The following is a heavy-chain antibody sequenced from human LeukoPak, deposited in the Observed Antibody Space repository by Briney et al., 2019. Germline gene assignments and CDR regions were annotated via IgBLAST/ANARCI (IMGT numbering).Heavy chain of an antibody. Sequence: PGGSLRLSCAASGFTFSGSAMHWVRQASGKGLEWVGRIRSKANSYATAYAASVKGRFTISRDDSKNTAYLQMNSLKTEDTAVYYCTRRWYCSSTSCSDYYYMDVWGKGTTVTISS. D-gene: IGHD2-2*01. CDR2: IRSKANSYAT. CDR1: GFTFSGSA. CDR3: TRRWYCSSTSCSDYYYMDV. J-gene: IGHJ6*03. V-gene: IGHV3-73*01.